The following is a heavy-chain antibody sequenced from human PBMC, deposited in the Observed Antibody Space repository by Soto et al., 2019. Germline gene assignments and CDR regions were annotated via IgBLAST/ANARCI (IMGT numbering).Heavy chain of an antibody. J-gene: IGHJ4*02. CDR1: GGSISSSSYY. Sequence: PSETLSLTCTVSGGSISSSSYYWDWIRQPPGKGLEWIGSIYYSGSTYYNPSLKSRVTISVDTSKNQFSLKLSSVTAADTAVYYCATRPPGGAYFRVFDYWSQGTLVTVSS. V-gene: IGHV4-39*07. D-gene: IGHD2-21*01. CDR3: ATRPPGGAYFRVFDY. CDR2: IYYSGST.